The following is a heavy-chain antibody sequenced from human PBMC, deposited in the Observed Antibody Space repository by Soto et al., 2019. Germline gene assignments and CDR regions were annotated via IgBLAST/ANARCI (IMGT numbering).Heavy chain of an antibody. Sequence: GGSLRLSCAASGFTFSSYSMNWVRRAPGKGLEWVSSISKSSRYIYYADSVKGRFTISRDNAKNSLYLQMNSLRAEDTAVYYCARDYYDSFFDYWGQGTLVTVSS. V-gene: IGHV3-21*01. J-gene: IGHJ4*03. CDR2: ISKSSRYI. CDR3: ARDYYDSFFDY. D-gene: IGHD3-22*01. CDR1: GFTFSSYS.